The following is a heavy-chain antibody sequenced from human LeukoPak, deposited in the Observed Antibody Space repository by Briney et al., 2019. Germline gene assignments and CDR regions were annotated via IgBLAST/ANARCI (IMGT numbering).Heavy chain of an antibody. J-gene: IGHJ4*02. CDR3: AKTAEGYFDY. CDR1: GFTFTSYA. Sequence: GGSLRLSCAASGFTFTSYAMSWDRQAPGKGLEWVSAISGSGGSTYYADSVKGRFTISRDNSKNTLYLQMNSLRAADTAVYYCAKTAEGYFDYWGQGTLVTVSS. CDR2: ISGSGGST. V-gene: IGHV3-23*01.